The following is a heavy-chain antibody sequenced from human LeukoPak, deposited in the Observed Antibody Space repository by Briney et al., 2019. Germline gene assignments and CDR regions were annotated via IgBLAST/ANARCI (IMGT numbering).Heavy chain of an antibody. Sequence: PGGSLRLSCAASGFTVSSNYMSWVREAPGKGLEWVSLIYRGGNTYYADSVKGRLTMSRDNSKNTLYLQMNSLRVEDTAVYYCALAGDFYYMDAWGKGTTVTVSS. CDR3: ALAGDFYYMDA. CDR2: IYRGGNT. V-gene: IGHV3-53*01. CDR1: GFTVSSNY. D-gene: IGHD1-26*01. J-gene: IGHJ6*03.